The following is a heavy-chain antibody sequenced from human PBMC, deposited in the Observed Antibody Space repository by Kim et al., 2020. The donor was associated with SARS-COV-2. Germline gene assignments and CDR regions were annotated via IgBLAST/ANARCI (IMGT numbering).Heavy chain of an antibody. D-gene: IGHD6-13*01. CDR2: ISSSSTTI. V-gene: IGHV3-48*02. J-gene: IGHJ4*02. Sequence: GGSLRLSCAASGFTFSTFGMNWVRQAPGKGLEWVSHISSSSTTIYYGDSVKGRFTISRDNAKNSLYLQMNSLRDEDTAVYYCAGDGGSSWSQEAYWGQGTLVTVSS. CDR3: AGDGGSSWSQEAY. CDR1: GFTFSTFG.